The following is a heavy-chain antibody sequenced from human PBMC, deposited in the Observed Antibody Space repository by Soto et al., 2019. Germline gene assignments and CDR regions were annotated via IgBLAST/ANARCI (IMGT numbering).Heavy chain of an antibody. CDR2: IIPIFGTA. V-gene: IGHV1-69*12. CDR1: GGTFSSYA. D-gene: IGHD3-9*01. Sequence: QVQLVQSGAEVKKPGSSVKVSCKASGGTFSSYAISWVRQAPGQGLEWMGGIIPIFGTANYAQKFQGRVTFTADESTSTAYMELSSLSSEDTAVYYCARSGRYFDWLLPYFVYWGQGTLVTVSS. CDR3: ARSGRYFDWLLPYFVY. J-gene: IGHJ4*02.